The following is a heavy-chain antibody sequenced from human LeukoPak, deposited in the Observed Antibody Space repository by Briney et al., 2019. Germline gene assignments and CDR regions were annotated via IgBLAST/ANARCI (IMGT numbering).Heavy chain of an antibody. CDR3: TRDGGSFCDFDY. CDR1: GFSFRNYA. V-gene: IGHV3-64*02. J-gene: IGHJ4*02. D-gene: IGHD1-26*01. Sequence: GGSLGLSCVASGFSFRNYAIHWVRQAPGKGLEYVSVINTDGRITYYADSVKGRFTISRDNSKNTVYLQMGSLRGEDMAVYYCTRDGGSFCDFDYWGQGVLVTVSS. CDR2: INTDGRIT.